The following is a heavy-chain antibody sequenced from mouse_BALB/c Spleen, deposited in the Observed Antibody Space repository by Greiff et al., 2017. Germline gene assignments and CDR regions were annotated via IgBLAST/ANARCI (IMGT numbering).Heavy chain of an antibody. CDR2: IYPGDGDT. D-gene: IGHD4-1*01. CDR1: GYAFSSYW. V-gene: IGHV1-80*01. J-gene: IGHJ4*01. CDR3: ARSNSGKLGPYYAMDY. Sequence: QVQLQQSGAELVRPGSSVKISCKASGYAFSSYWMNWVKQRPGQGLEWIGQIYPGDGDTNYNGKFKGKATLTADKSSSTAYMQLSSLTSEDSAVYFCARSNSGKLGPYYAMDYWGQGTSVTVSS.